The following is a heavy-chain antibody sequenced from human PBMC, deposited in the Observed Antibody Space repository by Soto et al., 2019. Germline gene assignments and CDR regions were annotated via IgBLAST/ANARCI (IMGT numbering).Heavy chain of an antibody. Sequence: PGGSLRLSCAASGFTFSSYSMNWVRQAPGKGLEWVPSISSSRSNKYYADSVKGRFTISRDNSKNTLYLQMNSLRAEDTAVYYCAKEGVGACGGDCLRLDYYYYYGMDVWGQGTTVTVSS. CDR2: ISSSRSNK. CDR1: GFTFSSYS. CDR3: AKEGVGACGGDCLRLDYYYYYGMDV. D-gene: IGHD2-21*02. V-gene: IGHV3-21*01. J-gene: IGHJ6*02.